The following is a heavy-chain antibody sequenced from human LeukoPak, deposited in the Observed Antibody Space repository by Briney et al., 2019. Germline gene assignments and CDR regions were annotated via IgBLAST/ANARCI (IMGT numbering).Heavy chain of an antibody. V-gene: IGHV3-23*01. CDR1: GFTFSSYA. D-gene: IGHD3-3*01. CDR3: AKARARFLEIPY. Sequence: PGGSLRLSCAASGFTFSSYAMSWVRQAPGKGLEWVSAISGSGGSTYYADSVKGRFTISRDNSKNTLYLQMNSLRAEATAVYYCAKARARFLEIPYWGQGTLVTVSS. CDR2: ISGSGGST. J-gene: IGHJ4*02.